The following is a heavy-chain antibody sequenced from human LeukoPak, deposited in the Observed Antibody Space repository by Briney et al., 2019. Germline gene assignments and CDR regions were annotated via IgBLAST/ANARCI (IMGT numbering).Heavy chain of an antibody. Sequence: GGSLRLSCAASGFTFSSYAMSWVRQAPGKGLEWVSAISGSGGSTYYADSVKGRFTISRDNAKNSLYLQMNSLRAEDTAVYYCARYYGSGSVGGFDYWGQGTLVTVSS. D-gene: IGHD3-10*01. CDR1: GFTFSSYA. V-gene: IGHV3-23*01. CDR2: ISGSGGST. CDR3: ARYYGSGSVGGFDY. J-gene: IGHJ4*02.